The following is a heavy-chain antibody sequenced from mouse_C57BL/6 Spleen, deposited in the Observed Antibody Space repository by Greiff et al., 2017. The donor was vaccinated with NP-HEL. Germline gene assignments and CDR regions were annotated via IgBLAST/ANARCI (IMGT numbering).Heavy chain of an antibody. Sequence: VQLKQSGPELVKPGASVKISCKASGYSFTDYNMNWVKQSNGKSLEWIGVINPNYGTTSYNQKFKGKATLTVDQSSSTAYMQLNSLTSEDSAVYYCARWGDYDEEAWFAYWGQGTLVTVSA. CDR2: INPNYGTT. CDR1: GYSFTDYN. V-gene: IGHV1-39*01. CDR3: ARWGDYDEEAWFAY. J-gene: IGHJ3*01. D-gene: IGHD2-4*01.